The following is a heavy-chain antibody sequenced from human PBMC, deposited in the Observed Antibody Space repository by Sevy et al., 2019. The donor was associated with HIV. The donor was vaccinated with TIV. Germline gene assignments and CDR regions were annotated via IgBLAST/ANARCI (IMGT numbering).Heavy chain of an antibody. V-gene: IGHV3-7*01. D-gene: IGHD6-19*01. CDR1: GFTFSSYW. J-gene: IGHJ3*02. Sequence: AGSLRLSCAASGFTFSSYWMSWVRQAPVKGPEWVANIKQDGSEKYYVVSVKGRFTISRDYAKNSLYLQMNSLRAEDTAVYYCARVLSSGWYRDAFDIWGQGTMVTVSS. CDR3: ARVLSSGWYRDAFDI. CDR2: IKQDGSEK.